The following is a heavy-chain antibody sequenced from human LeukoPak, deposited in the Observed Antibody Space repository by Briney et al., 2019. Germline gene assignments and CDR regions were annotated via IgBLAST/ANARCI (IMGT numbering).Heavy chain of an antibody. D-gene: IGHD6-6*01. CDR2: IIPISGTA. CDR1: GCTFSIYA. CDR3: ARRISSDWFDP. V-gene: IGHV1-69*05. J-gene: IGHJ5*02. Sequence: SVKVSCTSSGCTFSIYAISWVRLAPGQGLEWMGGIIPISGTANYAQKFQGRVTITTDESTSTAYMELSSLRSEDTAVYYCARRISSDWFDPWGQGTQVTVSS.